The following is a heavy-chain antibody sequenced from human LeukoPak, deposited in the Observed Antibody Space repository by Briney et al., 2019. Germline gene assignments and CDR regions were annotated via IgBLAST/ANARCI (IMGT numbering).Heavy chain of an antibody. Sequence: PSETLSPTCTVSGYSISIAYYWGWIRQPPGKGLEWIGSIYHSGRTYYNPSLKSRVTISLDTSKNQFSLKLSSVTAADTAVYYCARVRSTWWGDFDYWGQGTLVTVSS. CDR2: IYHSGRT. CDR1: GYSISIAYY. J-gene: IGHJ4*02. V-gene: IGHV4-38-2*02. CDR3: ARVRSTWWGDFDY. D-gene: IGHD2-15*01.